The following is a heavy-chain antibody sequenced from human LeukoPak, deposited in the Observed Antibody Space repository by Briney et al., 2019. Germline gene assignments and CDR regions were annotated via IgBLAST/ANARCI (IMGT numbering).Heavy chain of an antibody. Sequence: GGSPRLSCAASGFTFSSYAMSWVRQAPGKGLEWISALSGSGGSTYYADSVKGRFTISRDNSKNTLYLQMNSLRAEDTAVYYCAKVRGDDYGDYDGAFDIWGQGTMVTVSS. V-gene: IGHV3-23*01. J-gene: IGHJ3*02. D-gene: IGHD4-17*01. CDR1: GFTFSSYA. CDR3: AKVRGDDYGDYDGAFDI. CDR2: LSGSGGST.